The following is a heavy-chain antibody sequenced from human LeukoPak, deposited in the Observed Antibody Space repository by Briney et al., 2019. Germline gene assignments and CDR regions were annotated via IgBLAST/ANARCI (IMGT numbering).Heavy chain of an antibody. J-gene: IGHJ5*02. D-gene: IGHD2-2*01. Sequence: ASVKVSCKASGYTFATYGISWVRQAPGQGLEWMGWISAYNGNTNYAQKLQGRVTMTTDTSTSTAYMELRSLRSDDTAVYYCARDRDCSSTTCLNWLDPWDQGTLVTVSS. CDR3: ARDRDCSSTTCLNWLDP. CDR2: ISAYNGNT. CDR1: GYTFATYG. V-gene: IGHV1-18*01.